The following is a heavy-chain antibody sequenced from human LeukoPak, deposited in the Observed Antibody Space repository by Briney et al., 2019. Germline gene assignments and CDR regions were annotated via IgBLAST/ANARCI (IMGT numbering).Heavy chain of an antibody. Sequence: GTSVKVSCKASGYTFTGYYMHWVRQAPGQGLEWMGWINPNSGGTNYAQKFQGRVTMTRDTSISTAYMELSRLRSDDTAVYYCARDSDYGDGFDPWGQGTQVTVSS. D-gene: IGHD4-17*01. V-gene: IGHV1-2*02. CDR3: ARDSDYGDGFDP. J-gene: IGHJ5*02. CDR1: GYTFTGYY. CDR2: INPNSGGT.